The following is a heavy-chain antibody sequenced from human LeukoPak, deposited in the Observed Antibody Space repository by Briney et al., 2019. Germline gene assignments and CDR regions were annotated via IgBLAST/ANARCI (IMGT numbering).Heavy chain of an antibody. CDR1: GFTFSSYE. CDR2: ISSSGSTI. V-gene: IGHV3-48*03. CDR3: ASGSNYDFWSGYPPGYGMDV. D-gene: IGHD3-3*01. Sequence: GGSLRLSCAASGFTFSSYEMNWVRQAPRKGLEWVSYISSSGSTIYYADSVKGRFTISRDNAKNSLYLQMNSLRAEDTAVYYCASGSNYDFWSGYPPGYGMDVWGQGTTVTVSS. J-gene: IGHJ6*02.